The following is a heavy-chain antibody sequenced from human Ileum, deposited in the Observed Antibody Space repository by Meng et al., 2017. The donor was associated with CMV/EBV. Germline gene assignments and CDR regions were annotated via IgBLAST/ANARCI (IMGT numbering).Heavy chain of an antibody. CDR3: ARDLPADAILGDY. CDR1: GFRFSGHG. Sequence: GESLKISCAASGFRFSGHGMHWVRQAPGKGLECVAFIFYDGSKSYYADSVKGRFTISRDNSKNTLYLQMNSLRVEDTAVYYCARDLPADAILGDYWGQGTLVTVSS. J-gene: IGHJ4*02. D-gene: IGHD3-3*01. CDR2: IFYDGSKS. V-gene: IGHV3-30*02.